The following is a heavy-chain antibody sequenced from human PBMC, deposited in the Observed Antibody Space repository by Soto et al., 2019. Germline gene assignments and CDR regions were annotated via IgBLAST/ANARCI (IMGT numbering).Heavy chain of an antibody. V-gene: IGHV4-39*01. CDR3: ARQNGVVVVPAYYYYGMDV. D-gene: IGHD2-2*01. CDR1: GGSISSSSYY. J-gene: IGHJ6*02. CDR2: IYYSGST. Sequence: QLQLQESGPGLVKPSETLSLTCTVSGGSISSSSYYWGWIRQPPGKGLEWIGRIYYSGSTYYNPSLKSRVTKSVDTSKNQFSLKLSSVTAADTAVYYCARQNGVVVVPAYYYYGMDVWGQGTTVTVSS.